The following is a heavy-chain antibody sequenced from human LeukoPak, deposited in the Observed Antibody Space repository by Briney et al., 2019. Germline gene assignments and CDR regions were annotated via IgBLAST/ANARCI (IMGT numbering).Heavy chain of an antibody. CDR1: GFTFGSYA. CDR3: ARGHWELLTGYFQH. D-gene: IGHD1-26*01. CDR2: ISGSGGST. V-gene: IGHV3-23*01. Sequence: QPGGSLRLSCAASGFTFGSYAMSWVRQAPGKGLEWVSAISGSGGSTYYADSVKGRFTISRDNSKNTLYLQMNSLRAEDTALYYCARGHWELLTGYFQHWGQGTLVTVSS. J-gene: IGHJ1*01.